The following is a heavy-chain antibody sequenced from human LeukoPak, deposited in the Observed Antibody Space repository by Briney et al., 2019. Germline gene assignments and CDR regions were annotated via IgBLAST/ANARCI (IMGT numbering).Heavy chain of an antibody. J-gene: IGHJ5*02. CDR2: MNPNSGNT. Sequence: ASVKVSCKASGYTFTSYDINWVRQATGQGLEWMGWMNPNSGNTGYAQKFQGRVTMTRNTSISTAYMELSSLRSEDTAVYYYARGELLLWYGELLSTNNWFDPWGQGTLVTVSS. CDR3: ARGELLLWYGELLSTNNWFDP. V-gene: IGHV1-8*01. D-gene: IGHD3-10*01. CDR1: GYTFTSYD.